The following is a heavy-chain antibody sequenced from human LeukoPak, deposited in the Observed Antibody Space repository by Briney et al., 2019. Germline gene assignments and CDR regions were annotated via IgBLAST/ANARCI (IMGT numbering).Heavy chain of an antibody. CDR2: INHSGST. CDR3: ARHLVCRYGYVWGRQCSRSGFDY. D-gene: IGHD3-16*01. J-gene: IGHJ4*02. Sequence: TSETLSLTCAVYGGSFSGYYWSWIRQPPGKGLEWIGEINHSGSTNYNPSLKSRVTISVDTSKNQFSLKLSSVTAADTAVYYCARHLVCRYGYVWGRQCSRSGFDYWGQGTLVTVSS. CDR1: GGSFSGYY. V-gene: IGHV4-34*01.